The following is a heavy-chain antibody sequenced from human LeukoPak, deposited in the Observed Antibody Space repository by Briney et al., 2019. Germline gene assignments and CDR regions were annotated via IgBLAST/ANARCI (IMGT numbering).Heavy chain of an antibody. CDR3: ARAGIVVVYHWFDP. J-gene: IGHJ5*02. Sequence: SETLSLTCAVYGGSFSGYYWSWIRQPPGKGLEWIGEINHSGSTNYNPSLKSRVTIPVDTSKNQFSLKLSSVTAADTAVYYCARAGIVVVYHWFDPWGQGTLVTVSS. D-gene: IGHD2-21*01. CDR1: GGSFSGYY. CDR2: INHSGST. V-gene: IGHV4-34*01.